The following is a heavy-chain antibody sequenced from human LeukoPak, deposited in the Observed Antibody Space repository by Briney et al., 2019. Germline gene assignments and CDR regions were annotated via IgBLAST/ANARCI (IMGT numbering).Heavy chain of an antibody. D-gene: IGHD3-22*01. V-gene: IGHV4-4*02. J-gene: IGHJ5*02. CDR2: IYHSGST. CDR1: GGSISSSNW. CDR3: ARRERYYYDSSGYYHDP. Sequence: SGTLSLTCAVSGGSISSSNWWSWVRQPPGKGLEWIGEIYHSGSTNYNPSLKSRVTISVDKSKNQFSLKLSSVTAADTAVYYCARRERYYYDSSGYYHDPWGQGTLVTVSS.